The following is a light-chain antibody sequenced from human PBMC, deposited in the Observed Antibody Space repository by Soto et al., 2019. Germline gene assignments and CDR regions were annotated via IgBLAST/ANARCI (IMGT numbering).Light chain of an antibody. V-gene: IGKV1-39*01. CDR1: QSISSY. CDR3: QQSNSTPRS. CDR2: SAS. J-gene: IGKJ4*01. Sequence: DIQMTQSPSSLSASVGDKVTITCRASQSISSYLDWYQQKPGKAPKLLIYSASSLQSGVPSRFSGSGSATDFTLTITNLQPEDFATYYCQQSNSTPRSFGGGTKVEIK.